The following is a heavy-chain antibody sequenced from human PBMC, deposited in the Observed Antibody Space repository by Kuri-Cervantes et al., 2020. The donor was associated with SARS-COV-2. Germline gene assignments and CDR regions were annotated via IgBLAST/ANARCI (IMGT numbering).Heavy chain of an antibody. CDR2: ISSSSSYT. V-gene: IGHV3-21*01. CDR3: ARVSVKLRDVWGGYWALGGY. D-gene: IGHD3-3*01. Sequence: GGSLRLSSAASGFTVSSNYMSWVRQAPGKGLEWVSSISSSSSYTYYADSVKGRFTISRDNAKNSLYLQMNSLGAEDTAVYYCARVSVKLRDVWGGYWALGGYWGQGTLVTVSS. CDR1: GFTVSSNY. J-gene: IGHJ4*02.